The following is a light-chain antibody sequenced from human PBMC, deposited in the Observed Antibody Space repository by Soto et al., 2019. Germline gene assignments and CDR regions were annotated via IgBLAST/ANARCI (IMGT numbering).Light chain of an antibody. J-gene: IGLJ3*02. CDR3: TSYSRYRVLV. CDR1: SRDVGGYNY. Sequence: QSALTQPASVSGSPGQSITISCTGSSRDVGGYNYVSWYQQHPGKAPKLMIYEVSDRPSGISNRFSGSKSGNTASLTISGLQADDDAYYYCTSYSRYRVLVFGGGTKVTVL. CDR2: EVS. V-gene: IGLV2-14*01.